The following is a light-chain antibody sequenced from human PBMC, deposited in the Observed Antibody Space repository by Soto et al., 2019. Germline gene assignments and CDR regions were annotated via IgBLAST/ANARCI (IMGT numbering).Light chain of an antibody. Sequence: IQMTQSPSTLSGSLGERVNITCRASQTISSWLAWYQQKPGKAPKLLIYKASTLKSGVPSRFSGSGSGTEFTLTISSLQPDDFATYYCQHYNSYSEAFGQGTKVDIK. CDR1: QTISSW. CDR2: KAS. V-gene: IGKV1-5*03. J-gene: IGKJ1*01. CDR3: QHYNSYSEA.